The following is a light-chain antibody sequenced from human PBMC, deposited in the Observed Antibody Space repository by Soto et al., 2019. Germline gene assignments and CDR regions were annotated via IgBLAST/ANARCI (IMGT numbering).Light chain of an antibody. J-gene: IGKJ1*01. V-gene: IGKV3-20*01. Sequence: EIVLTQSPGTLSLSPGERATLSCRASQSVSSTYVAWYQQKPGQTPNLLIYEASSRAAGIPDRFSGNGSGTDYTLTIDRLEPEDFAVYYCQQYGNSPQTFGQGTKVDIK. CDR3: QQYGNSPQT. CDR2: EAS. CDR1: QSVSSTY.